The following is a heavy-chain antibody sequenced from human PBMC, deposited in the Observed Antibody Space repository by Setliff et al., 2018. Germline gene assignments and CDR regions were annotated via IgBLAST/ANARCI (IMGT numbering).Heavy chain of an antibody. Sequence: GESLKISCKGSGYSFTSYWIGWVRQMPGKGLEWMGIMYPGDSDTRYSPSFQGQVTISADKSINTAYLQWSSLKASDTAMYYCARRPYSSSFLSPFVGNWFDPWGQGTLVTVSS. J-gene: IGHJ5*02. CDR1: GYSFTSYW. CDR2: MYPGDSDT. D-gene: IGHD6-13*01. CDR3: ARRPYSSSFLSPFVGNWFDP. V-gene: IGHV5-51*01.